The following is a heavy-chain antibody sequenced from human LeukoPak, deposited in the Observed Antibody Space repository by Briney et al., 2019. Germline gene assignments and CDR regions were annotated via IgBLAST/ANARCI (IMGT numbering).Heavy chain of an antibody. CDR2: IRYDGSNK. Sequence: GGSLRLSCAASGFTFSSYGMHWVRQAPGKGLEWVAFIRYDGSNKYYADSVKGRFTISRDNSKNTLYLQMSSLRAEDTAVYYCANGFRAARLPPVDPWGQGTLVTVSS. J-gene: IGHJ5*02. CDR3: ANGFRAARLPPVDP. D-gene: IGHD6-6*01. V-gene: IGHV3-30*02. CDR1: GFTFSSYG.